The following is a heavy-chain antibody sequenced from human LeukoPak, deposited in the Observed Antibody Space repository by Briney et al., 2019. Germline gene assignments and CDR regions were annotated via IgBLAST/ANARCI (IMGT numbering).Heavy chain of an antibody. Sequence: ASVKVSCKASGGTFSSYAISWVRQAPGQGLEWMGRIIPILGIANYAQKFQGRVTITADKSTSTAYMELSSLRSEDTAVYYCARAAGAYYYYGMDVWGQGTTVTVSS. CDR3: ARAAGAYYYYGMDV. CDR1: GGTFSSYA. D-gene: IGHD6-13*01. V-gene: IGHV1-69*04. CDR2: IIPILGIA. J-gene: IGHJ6*02.